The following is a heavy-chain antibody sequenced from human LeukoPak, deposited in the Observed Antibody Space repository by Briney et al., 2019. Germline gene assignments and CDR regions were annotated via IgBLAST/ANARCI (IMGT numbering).Heavy chain of an antibody. CDR3: ARVLYYDSSGTGDY. D-gene: IGHD3-22*01. CDR1: GGSFSGYY. J-gene: IGHJ4*02. V-gene: IGHV4-34*01. Sequence: SETLSLTCAVYGGSFSGYYWSWIRQPPGKGLEWIGEINHSGSTNYNPSLKSRVTISVDTSKNQFSLKLSSVTAADTAVYYCARVLYYDSSGTGDYWGQGTLVTVSS. CDR2: INHSGST.